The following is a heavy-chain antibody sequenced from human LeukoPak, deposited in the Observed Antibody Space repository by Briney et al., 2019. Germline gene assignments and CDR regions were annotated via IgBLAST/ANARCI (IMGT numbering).Heavy chain of an antibody. CDR2: IRSGGENT. CDR3: AILSWDGRGSFY. CDR1: GFTISSYS. Sequence: GESLRLSCAASGFTISSYSMSWVRQAPGKGLEWVSAIRSGGENTYYADSVRGRFTISRDNVRGTLSPQMNILRAEDTAVYFCAILSWDGRGSFYWGQGTLVTVSS. J-gene: IGHJ4*02. V-gene: IGHV3-23*01. D-gene: IGHD2/OR15-2a*01.